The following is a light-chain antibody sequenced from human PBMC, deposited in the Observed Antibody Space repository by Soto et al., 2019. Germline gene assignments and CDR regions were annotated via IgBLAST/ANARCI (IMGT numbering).Light chain of an antibody. CDR2: DAS. CDR3: QQYKSFWT. V-gene: IGKV1-5*01. Sequence: DIQMTQSPSTLSASVGDRVTITCRASQSISSWLAWYQQKLGRAPRLLIYDASSLESGVPSRFSGSGYGTEFTLTISSLQPDDFAIYYCQQYKSFWTFGQGTKVDIK. CDR1: QSISSW. J-gene: IGKJ1*01.